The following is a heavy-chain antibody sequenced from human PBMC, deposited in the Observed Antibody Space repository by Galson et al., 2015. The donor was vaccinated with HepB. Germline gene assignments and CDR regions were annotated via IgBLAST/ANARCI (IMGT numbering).Heavy chain of an antibody. J-gene: IGHJ2*01. CDR3: AKDQYPPGQLWLNNRWYFDL. CDR2: ISSSSSYI. Sequence: SLRLSCAASGFTFSSYSMNWVRQAPGKGLEWVSSISSSSSYIYYADSVKGRFTISRDNAKNSLYLQMNSLRAEDTAVYYCAKDQYPPGQLWLNNRWYFDLWGRGTLVTVSS. D-gene: IGHD5-18*01. CDR1: GFTFSSYS. V-gene: IGHV3-21*01.